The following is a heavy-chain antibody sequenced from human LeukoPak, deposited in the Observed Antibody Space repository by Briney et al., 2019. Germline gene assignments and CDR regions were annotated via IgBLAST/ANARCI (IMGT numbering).Heavy chain of an antibody. J-gene: IGHJ3*02. CDR1: GFTFSSCA. V-gene: IGHV3-23*01. CDR3: AKGRRYSSSSGLAFDI. Sequence: QPGGSLRLSCAASGFTFSSCAMSWVRQAPGKGLEWVSGISVSGSPYYADSVKGRFTISRDNSKNTLYLQMNSLRAEDTAVYYCAKGRRYSSSSGLAFDIWGQGTMVTVSS. D-gene: IGHD6-6*01. CDR2: ISVSGSP.